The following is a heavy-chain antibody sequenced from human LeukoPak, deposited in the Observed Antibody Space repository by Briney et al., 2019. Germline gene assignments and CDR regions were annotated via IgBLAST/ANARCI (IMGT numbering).Heavy chain of an antibody. Sequence: ASVKVSCKASGGTFSSYAISWVRQAPGQGLEWMGGIIPIFGTANYAQKFQGRVTITADKSTSTAYMELSSLRSEDTAVYYCASLVGATGNFDYWGQGTLVTVSS. V-gene: IGHV1-69*06. J-gene: IGHJ4*02. CDR3: ASLVGATGNFDY. CDR2: IIPIFGTA. CDR1: GGTFSSYA. D-gene: IGHD1-26*01.